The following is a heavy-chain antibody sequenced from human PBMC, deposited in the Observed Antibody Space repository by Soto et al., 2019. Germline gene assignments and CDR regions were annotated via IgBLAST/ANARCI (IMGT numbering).Heavy chain of an antibody. J-gene: IGHJ5*01. D-gene: IGHD6-19*01. CDR3: AREKHPWVAVPVRQLKSTWWFDS. CDR1: GESFSVYY. Sequence: QVQLQQWGAGLLKPSETLSLTCGVYGESFSVYYWSWIRQPPGKGLEWIGEINHSGSTNYNPSLKSRVTISADTSKNHLSLKLSSVTAADTAVYYCAREKHPWVAVPVRQLKSTWWFDSWGQGTLVTVSS. CDR2: INHSGST. V-gene: IGHV4-34*01.